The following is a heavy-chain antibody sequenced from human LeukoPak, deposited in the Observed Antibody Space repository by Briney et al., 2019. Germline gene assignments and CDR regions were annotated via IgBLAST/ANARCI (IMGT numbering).Heavy chain of an antibody. D-gene: IGHD3-22*01. CDR2: ISAYNGNT. J-gene: IGHJ4*02. Sequence: ASVKVSCKAPGYTFTSYGITGGRQAPGQGLEWMGWISAYNGNTNYAQKLQGRVTMTTDTSTSTAYMELMSLRSDDTAVYYCARVALGYYDSTGDDYWGQGTLVTVSS. CDR3: ARVALGYYDSTGDDY. V-gene: IGHV1-18*01. CDR1: GYTFTSYG.